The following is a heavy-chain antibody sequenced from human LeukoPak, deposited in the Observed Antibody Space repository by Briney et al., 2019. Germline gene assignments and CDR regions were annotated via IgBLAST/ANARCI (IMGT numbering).Heavy chain of an antibody. D-gene: IGHD6-6*01. CDR3: ARNKREYSSWGMDV. J-gene: IGHJ6*02. V-gene: IGHV3-30*14. CDR1: GFTFSSYA. CDR2: ISYDGSNK. Sequence: PGRSLRLSCAASGFTFSSYAMHWVRQAPGKGLDWVALISYDGSNKYYADSVKGRFTISRDNSKNTLYLQMNSLRAEDTAVYYCARNKREYSSWGMDVWGQGTTVTVSS.